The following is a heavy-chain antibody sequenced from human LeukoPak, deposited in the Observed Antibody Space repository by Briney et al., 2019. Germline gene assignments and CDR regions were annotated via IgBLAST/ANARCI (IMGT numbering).Heavy chain of an antibody. CDR1: GFTFSTYS. D-gene: IGHD6-13*01. Sequence: GGSLRLSCAASGFTFSTYSMNWVRQAPGKGLEWVSSISSSSSYIYYADSMKGRFTISRDNAKNSLYLQMNSLRAEDTAMYYCARVEEAAAFNPWGQGTLVTVSS. V-gene: IGHV3-21*01. J-gene: IGHJ5*02. CDR2: ISSSSSYI. CDR3: ARVEEAAAFNP.